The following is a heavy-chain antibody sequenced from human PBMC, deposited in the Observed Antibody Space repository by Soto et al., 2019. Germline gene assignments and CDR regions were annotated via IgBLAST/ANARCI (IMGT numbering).Heavy chain of an antibody. Sequence: GRSQRLSCVASGFRISSYAMNWVLQAPGKGLEWVSSISGSGDNTYYADSVKGRFTISRDNSKNMVFLQMNSLRAEDTALYYCAKNGLDNSPSAIDSWGPGTLVTVSS. D-gene: IGHD2-8*01. CDR2: ISGSGDNT. V-gene: IGHV3-23*01. J-gene: IGHJ4*02. CDR1: GFRISSYA. CDR3: AKNGLDNSPSAIDS.